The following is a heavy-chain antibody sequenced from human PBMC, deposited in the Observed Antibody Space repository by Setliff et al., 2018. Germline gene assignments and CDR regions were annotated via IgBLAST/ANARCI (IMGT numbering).Heavy chain of an antibody. CDR1: GLSLSSTTYY. CDR3: ARDNTIVGATDY. J-gene: IGHJ4*02. CDR2: LHTSGPT. V-gene: IGHV4-39*02. Sequence: PSETLSLTCTVSGLSLSSTTYYWAWVRQPPGEGLEWIGRLHTSGPTVYNPSLKGPVTISADTSTNHFSLKLTSVTAADTAVYYCARDNTIVGATDYWGQGALVTVSS. D-gene: IGHD1-26*01.